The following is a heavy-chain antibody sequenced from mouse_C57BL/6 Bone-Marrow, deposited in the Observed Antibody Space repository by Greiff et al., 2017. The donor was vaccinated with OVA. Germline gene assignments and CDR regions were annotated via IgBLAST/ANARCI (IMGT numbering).Heavy chain of an antibody. CDR2: INPNNGGT. J-gene: IGHJ1*03. CDR3: ARNLDWYFDV. Sequence: VQLQQSGPELVKPGASVKISCKASGYTFTDYYMNWVKQSHGKSLEWIGDINPNNGGTSYNQKFKGKATLTVDKSSSTAYMELRSLTSEDSAVYYCARNLDWYFDVWGTGTTVTVSS. CDR1: GYTFTDYY. V-gene: IGHV1-26*01.